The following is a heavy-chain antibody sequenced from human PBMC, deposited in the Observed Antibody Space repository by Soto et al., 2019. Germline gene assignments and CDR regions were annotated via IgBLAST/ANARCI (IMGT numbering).Heavy chain of an antibody. J-gene: IGHJ4*02. CDR3: ARYYDIFDY. Sequence: SETLSRTCTVSGGSISSSNYYWGWIRQPPGKGLEWIGNMYYSGSTHYNPSLKSRVTISVDTSKNQFSLKLSSVTAADTAVYYCARYYDIFDYWGQGTLVTVSS. CDR2: MYYSGST. D-gene: IGHD3-9*01. CDR1: GGSISSSNYY. V-gene: IGHV4-39*01.